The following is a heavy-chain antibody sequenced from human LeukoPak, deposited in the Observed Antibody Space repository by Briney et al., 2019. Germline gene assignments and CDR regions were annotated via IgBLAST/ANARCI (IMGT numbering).Heavy chain of an antibody. CDR2: IYYSGST. V-gene: IGHV4-31*03. CDR3: ARVPVTRPGAFDI. CDR1: GGSISSGGYY. J-gene: IGHJ3*02. Sequence: SQTLSLTCTVSGGSISSGGYYWSWIRQPPGKGLEWIGYIYYSGSTYYNPSLKSRVTISVDTSKNQFSLKLSSVTAADTAVYYCARVPVTRPGAFDIWGQGTMVTVSS. D-gene: IGHD3-16*02.